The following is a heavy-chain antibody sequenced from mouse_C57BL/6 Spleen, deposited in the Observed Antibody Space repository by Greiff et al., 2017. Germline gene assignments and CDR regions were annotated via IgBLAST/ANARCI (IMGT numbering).Heavy chain of an antibody. J-gene: IGHJ2*01. CDR2: IDPSDSST. CDR1: GYTFTSYW. Sequence: QVQLQQPGAELVKPGASVKLSCKASGYTFTSYWMQWVKQRPGQGLEWIGEIDPSDSSTNYNQKFKGKATLTVDTSSSTAYMQLSSLTSEDSAVYYCAIRDSSGYVGYWGQGTTLTVSS. CDR3: AIRDSSGYVGY. V-gene: IGHV1-50*01. D-gene: IGHD3-2*02.